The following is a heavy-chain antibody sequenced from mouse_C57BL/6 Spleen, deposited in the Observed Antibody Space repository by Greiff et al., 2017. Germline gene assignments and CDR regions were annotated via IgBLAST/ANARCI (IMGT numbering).Heavy chain of an antibody. CDR3: ARNKNYGSSYSYAMDY. CDR2: ISYDGSN. CDR1: GYSITSGYY. J-gene: IGHJ4*01. Sequence: EVKLVESGPGLVKPSQSLSITCSVTGYSITSGYYWNWIRQFPGNKLEWVGYISYDGSNNYKHYLQNRISITRDTSKNQFFLKLNSVTTEDTATYYCARNKNYGSSYSYAMDYWGQGTSVTVSS. D-gene: IGHD1-1*01. V-gene: IGHV3-6*01.